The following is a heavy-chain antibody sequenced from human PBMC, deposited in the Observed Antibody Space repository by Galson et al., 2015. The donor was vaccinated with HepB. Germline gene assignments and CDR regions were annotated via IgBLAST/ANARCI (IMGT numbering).Heavy chain of an antibody. CDR1: GFTFSSYA. CDR2: ISGSGGST. J-gene: IGHJ4*02. V-gene: IGHV3-23*01. D-gene: IGHD5-18*01. CDR3: AKGGGESSYGYSPFDY. Sequence: SLRLSCAASGFTFSSYAMSWVRQAPGKGLEWVLAISGSGGSTYYADSVKGRFTISRDNSKNTLYLQMNSLRAEDTAVYYCAKGGGESSYGYSPFDYWGQGTLVTVSS.